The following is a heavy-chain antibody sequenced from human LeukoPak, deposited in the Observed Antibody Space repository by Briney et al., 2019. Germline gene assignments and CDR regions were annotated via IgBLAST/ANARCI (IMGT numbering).Heavy chain of an antibody. CDR3: VKDETGSSWYN. Sequence: GGSLRLSCAASGFTFNSFYMSWVRQAPGKGLEWVSSINRGGDSTYYADSVKGRFTISRDNSKNTLYLQLNSLGAADTAVYYCVKDETGSSWYNWGQGTLVTVSS. V-gene: IGHV3-23*01. CDR1: GFTFNSFY. CDR2: INRGGDST. D-gene: IGHD6-13*01. J-gene: IGHJ4*02.